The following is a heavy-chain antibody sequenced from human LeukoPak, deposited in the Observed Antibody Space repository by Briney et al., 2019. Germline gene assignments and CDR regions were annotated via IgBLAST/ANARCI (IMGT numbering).Heavy chain of an antibody. CDR3: TTDAYYDFWSRYSAFDY. J-gene: IGHJ4*02. V-gene: IGHV3-15*01. CDR2: IKSKTDGGTT. D-gene: IGHD3-3*01. CDR1: GFTFSNAW. Sequence: GGSLRLSCAASGFTFSNAWMSWVRQAPGKGLEWVGRIKSKTDGGTTDYAATVKGRFTISRDDSKNTLYLQMNSLKTEDTAVYYCTTDAYYDFWSRYSAFDYWGQGTLVTVSS.